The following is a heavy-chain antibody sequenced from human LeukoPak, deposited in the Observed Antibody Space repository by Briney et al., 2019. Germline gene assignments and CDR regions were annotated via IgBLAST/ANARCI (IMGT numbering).Heavy chain of an antibody. CDR1: GFTSGSYW. V-gene: IGHV3-74*01. D-gene: IGHD3-16*02. Sequence: QTGGSLRLSCAASGFTSGSYWMHWVRQAPGKGLVWVSGINSEGSSTYYADSVKGRFTISRDNAKNTVYLQMNSLTAEDTAVYYCASFGGYPDYWGQGTLVTVSS. CDR2: INSEGSST. J-gene: IGHJ4*02. CDR3: ASFGGYPDY.